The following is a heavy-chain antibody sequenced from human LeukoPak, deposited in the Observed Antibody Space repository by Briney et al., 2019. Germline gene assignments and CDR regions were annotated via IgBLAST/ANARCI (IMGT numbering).Heavy chain of an antibody. CDR1: GGSFSGYY. D-gene: IGHD3-22*01. CDR3: ARDRYYYDSSGYSTFDY. Sequence: SETLSLTCAVYGGSFSGYYWNWIRQPPGKGLEWIGEINHSGSANYNPSLKSRVTISVDTAKNQFSLKLNSVTAADTAVYYCARDRYYYDSSGYSTFDYWGQGTLVTVSS. V-gene: IGHV4-34*01. CDR2: INHSGSA. J-gene: IGHJ4*02.